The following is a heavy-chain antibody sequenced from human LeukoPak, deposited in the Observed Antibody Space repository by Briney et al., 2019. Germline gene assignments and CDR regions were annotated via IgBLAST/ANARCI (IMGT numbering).Heavy chain of an antibody. J-gene: IGHJ4*02. CDR3: ARAAYGDYAFDY. D-gene: IGHD4-17*01. CDR2: MNPNSGNT. Sequence: ASVKVSCKASGYTFTSYDINWVRQATGQGLEWMGWMNPNSGNTGYAQKFQGRVTITRNTSISTAYMELGSLRSEDTAVYYCARAAYGDYAFDYWGQGTQVTVSS. V-gene: IGHV1-8*03. CDR1: GYTFTSYD.